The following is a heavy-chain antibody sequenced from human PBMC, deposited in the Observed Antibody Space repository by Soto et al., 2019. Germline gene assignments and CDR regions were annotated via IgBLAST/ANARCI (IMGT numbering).Heavy chain of an antibody. CDR2: IIPISGTA. Sequence: PVKVSCKASGYTFTSYGICWVRQSPGQGLEWMGGIIPISGTANCAQKFQGRVTITADESTSTAYMELSSLRSEDTAVYYCARSQGSSTSLEIYYYYYYGMDVWGQGTTVTVSS. V-gene: IGHV1-69*13. CDR1: GYTFTSYG. D-gene: IGHD2-2*01. CDR3: ARSQGSSTSLEIYYYYYYGMDV. J-gene: IGHJ6*02.